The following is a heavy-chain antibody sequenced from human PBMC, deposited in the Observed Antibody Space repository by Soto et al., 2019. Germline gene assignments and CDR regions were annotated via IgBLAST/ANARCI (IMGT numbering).Heavy chain of an antibody. CDR1: GGTFSSYA. D-gene: IGHD5-12*01. CDR3: ERASASGYDFYGDYGRVY. Sequence: QVQLVQSGAEVKKPGSSVKVSCKASGGTFSSYAISWVRQAPGQGLEWMGGIIPIFGTANYAPKFQGRVTITADKSTSTAYSERSSLRSEDTAVYYCERASASGYDFYGDYGRVYWGQGTLVTVSS. CDR2: IIPIFGTA. J-gene: IGHJ4*02. V-gene: IGHV1-69*06.